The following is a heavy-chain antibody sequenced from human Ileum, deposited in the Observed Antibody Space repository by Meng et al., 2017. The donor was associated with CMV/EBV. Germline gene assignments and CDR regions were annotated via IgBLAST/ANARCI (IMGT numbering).Heavy chain of an antibody. D-gene: IGHD5-24*01. Sequence: HVQLQQWGAGLLKPSETLSLTCAVYGSSFGGFYWTWIRQTPGKGLEWIGEVNHIGGTNYNPSLKSRVTISVDTSKKEFSLKLNSVTAADTAVYYCARKRDLGPDLSWLDPWGQGSLVTVSS. CDR2: VNHIGGT. J-gene: IGHJ5*02. CDR3: ARKRDLGPDLSWLDP. V-gene: IGHV4-34*02. CDR1: GSSFGGFY.